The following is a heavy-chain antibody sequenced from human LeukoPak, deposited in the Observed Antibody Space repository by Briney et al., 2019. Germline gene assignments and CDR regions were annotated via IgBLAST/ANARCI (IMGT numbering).Heavy chain of an antibody. CDR1: GGSISSGSYY. CDR3: ASRHYYDSSFDY. CDR2: IYTSGST. J-gene: IGHJ4*02. Sequence: PSQTLSLTCTVSGGSISSGSYYWSLIRQPAGKGLEWIGRIYTSGSTNYNPSLKSRVTISVDTSKNQFSLKLSSVTAADTAVYYCASRHYYDSSFDYWGQGTLVTVSS. V-gene: IGHV4-61*02. D-gene: IGHD3-22*01.